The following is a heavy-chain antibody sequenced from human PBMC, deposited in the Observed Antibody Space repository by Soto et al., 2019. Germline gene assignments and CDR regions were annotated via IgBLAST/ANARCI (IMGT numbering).Heavy chain of an antibody. Sequence: EVQLVECGGALVQPGGSLRLSCTASGLNFNTNYMSWVRQAPGKGLEWVSILYARGTTYYADSVKGRFTISRDNSGNTLYLHMTSLRAEDTAVYYCARDVTVATPSYFNDWGQGTLVTVSS. J-gene: IGHJ4*01. CDR1: GLNFNTNY. V-gene: IGHV3-66*01. CDR3: ARDVTVATPSYFND. CDR2: LYARGTT. D-gene: IGHD5-12*01.